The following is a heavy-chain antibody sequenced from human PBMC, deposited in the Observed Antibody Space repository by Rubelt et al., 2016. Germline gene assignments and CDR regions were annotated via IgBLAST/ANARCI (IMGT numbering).Heavy chain of an antibody. CDR1: GYTFTTYG. CDR2: ISTYNGNT. CDR3: ASDYGV. D-gene: IGHD3-10*01. Sequence: QVQLVQSGAEAKKPGASVKVSCKASGYTFTTYGISWVRQAPGQGLEWMGWISTYNGNTDYAQKLQGRITVTTDTPTSTVYMELRGLRSDDTAMYYCASDYGVWGQGTTVTVS. J-gene: IGHJ6*02. V-gene: IGHV1-18*01.